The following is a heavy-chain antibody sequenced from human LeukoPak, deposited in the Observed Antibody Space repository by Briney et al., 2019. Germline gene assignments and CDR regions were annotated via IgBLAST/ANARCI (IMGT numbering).Heavy chain of an antibody. CDR1: GFTFDDYT. V-gene: IGHV3-43*01. J-gene: IGHJ4*02. Sequence: PGGSLRLSCAASGFTFDDYTMHWVRQAPGKSLEWVSLISWDGGSTYYADSVKGRFTISRVNSKNSLYLQMNGLRTEDTALYYCAKDLRPPADNYFDYWGQGTLVTVSS. CDR3: AKDLRPPADNYFDY. CDR2: ISWDGGST.